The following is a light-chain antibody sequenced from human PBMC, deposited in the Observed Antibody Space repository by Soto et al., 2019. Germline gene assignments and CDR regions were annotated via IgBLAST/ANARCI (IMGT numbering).Light chain of an antibody. CDR3: QQYGSSPPKLT. CDR2: GAS. J-gene: IGKJ4*01. V-gene: IGKV3-20*01. Sequence: EIVLTQSPGTLSLSPGERATISCRASQSVSSSYLAWYQQKPGQAPRLLIYGASSRATGIPDRFSGSGSGTDVTLTISRLEPEDFAVYYCQQYGSSPPKLTFGGGTKVEIK. CDR1: QSVSSSY.